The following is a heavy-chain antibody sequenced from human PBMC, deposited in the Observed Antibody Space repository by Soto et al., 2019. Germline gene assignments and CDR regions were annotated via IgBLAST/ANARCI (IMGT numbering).Heavy chain of an antibody. D-gene: IGHD2-2*01. CDR2: IIPIFGT. CDR1: GGTFSSYA. Sequence: QVQLVQSGAEVKKPGSSVKVSCKASGGTFSSYAIIWVRQAPGQGLEWMGGIIPIFGTNYAQKFQGRVTITADKSTSTAYMELSSLRSEDTAVYYCARQVVPAAPYYFYGMDVWGQGTTVTVSS. V-gene: IGHV1-69*06. CDR3: ARQVVPAAPYYFYGMDV. J-gene: IGHJ6*02.